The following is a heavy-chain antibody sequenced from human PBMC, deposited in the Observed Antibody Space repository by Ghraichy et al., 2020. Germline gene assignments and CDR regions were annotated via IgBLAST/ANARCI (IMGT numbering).Heavy chain of an antibody. V-gene: IGHV4-4*02. Sequence: SETLSLTCAVSGGSISSSNWWSWVRQPPGKGLEWIGEIYHSGSTNYNPSLKSRVTISVDKSKNQFSLKLSSVTAADTAVYYCARDRIGHDSSGYLSTEDYYYGMDVWGQGTTVTVSS. CDR2: IYHSGST. CDR3: ARDRIGHDSSGYLSTEDYYYGMDV. J-gene: IGHJ6*02. D-gene: IGHD3-22*01. CDR1: GGSISSSNW.